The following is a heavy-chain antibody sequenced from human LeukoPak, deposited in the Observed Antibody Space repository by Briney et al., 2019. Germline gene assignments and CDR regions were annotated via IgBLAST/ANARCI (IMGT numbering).Heavy chain of an antibody. D-gene: IGHD5-12*01. CDR2: INQDGSKE. Sequence: GGSLRLSCAASGFTFSNYWMTWVRQPPGKGLEWVAHINQDGSKEYYMDSVKARFTIPRDNAKNSMSLQMNSLRAEDTAVYYCVRDGGVSGYDLLDYWGQGTLVTVSS. CDR3: VRDGGVSGYDLLDY. CDR1: GFTFSNYW. V-gene: IGHV3-7*01. J-gene: IGHJ4*02.